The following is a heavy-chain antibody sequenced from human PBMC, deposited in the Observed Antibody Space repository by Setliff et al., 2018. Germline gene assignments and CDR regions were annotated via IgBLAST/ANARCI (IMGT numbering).Heavy chain of an antibody. CDR1: GFSFSTYW. D-gene: IGHD6-19*01. CDR2: INSDGSTT. Sequence: GSLRLSCAASGFSFSTYWMHWVRQAPGKGLVGVSRINSDGSTTSNADSVKGRFTISRDNSKNTLYLQMNSLRAEDTAVYYCAKDSSGWPHSLIRYFQTWGQGPLVTVSS. V-gene: IGHV3-74*01. J-gene: IGHJ1*01. CDR3: AKDSSGWPHSLIRYFQT.